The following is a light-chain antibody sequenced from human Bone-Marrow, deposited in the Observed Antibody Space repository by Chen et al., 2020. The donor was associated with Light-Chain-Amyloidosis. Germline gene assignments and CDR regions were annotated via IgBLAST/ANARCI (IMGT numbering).Light chain of an antibody. CDR1: DLPTKY. CDR2: RDT. CDR3: ESADSSGTYEVV. V-gene: IGLV3-25*03. Sequence: SYELTQPPSVSVSPGQTARITCSGDDLPTKYAYWYQQQPGQAPVLVVHRDTERPSGISERYNGSSSGTTATLTISGVQAEDEADYHCESADSSGTYEVVFGGGTRLTVL. J-gene: IGLJ2*01.